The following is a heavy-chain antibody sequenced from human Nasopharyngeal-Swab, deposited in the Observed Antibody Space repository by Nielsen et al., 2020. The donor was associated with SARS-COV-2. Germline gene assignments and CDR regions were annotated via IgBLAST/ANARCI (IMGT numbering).Heavy chain of an antibody. CDR3: ARVPRSSTSCYVGGYGMDV. CDR1: GFTVSSNY. Sequence: GESLKISCAASGFTVSSNYMSWVRQAPGKGLEWVSVIYSGGSTYYADSVKGRFTISRDNSKNTLYLQMNSLRAEDTAVYYCARVPRSSTSCYVGGYGMDVWGQGTTVTVSS. V-gene: IGHV3-53*01. J-gene: IGHJ6*02. CDR2: IYSGGST. D-gene: IGHD2-2*01.